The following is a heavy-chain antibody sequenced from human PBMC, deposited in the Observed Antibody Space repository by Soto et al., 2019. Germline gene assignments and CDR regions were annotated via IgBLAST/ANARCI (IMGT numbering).Heavy chain of an antibody. CDR3: VGGYNSRPDY. V-gene: IGHV1-69*02. CDR2: ILPILDVA. J-gene: IGHJ4*02. CDR1: GGTFSTYS. Sequence: QVHLVQSGAEVKKPGSSVRVSCKASGGTFSTYSINWVRQVPGQGLEWMGRILPILDVANYAQNFQGRVTITVDKSTSTAYMEFGSLRSEDTAVYDCVGGYNSRPDYWGQGTLVTVSS. D-gene: IGHD6-25*01.